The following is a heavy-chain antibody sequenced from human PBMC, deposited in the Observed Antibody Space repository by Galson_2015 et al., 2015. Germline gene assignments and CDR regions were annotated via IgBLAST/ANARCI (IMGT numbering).Heavy chain of an antibody. D-gene: IGHD3-3*01. CDR3: ARQILDYDFWSGYYPTNFDY. J-gene: IGHJ4*02. CDR1: EFTFSSYY. CDR2: ISSTTTYI. Sequence: SLRLSCAASEFTFSSYYMSGVRQAPGKGLEWVSSISSTTTYIYYADSVKGRFTISRDNAKHSLYLQMYSLGAEDTAVYYCARQILDYDFWSGYYPTNFDYWGQGTLVTVSS. V-gene: IGHV3-21*01.